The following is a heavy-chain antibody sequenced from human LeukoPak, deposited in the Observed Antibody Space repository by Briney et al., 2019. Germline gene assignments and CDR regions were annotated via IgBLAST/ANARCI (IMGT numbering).Heavy chain of an antibody. Sequence: SETLSLTCTVSGGSISSYYWSWIRQHPGKGLEWIGYIYYSGSTYYNPSLKSRVTISVDTSKNQFSLKLSSVTAADTAVYYCARARTYSTGWYYFDYWGQGTLVTVSS. CDR3: ARARTYSTGWYYFDY. D-gene: IGHD6-19*01. CDR2: IYYSGST. CDR1: GGSISSYY. V-gene: IGHV4-59*06. J-gene: IGHJ4*02.